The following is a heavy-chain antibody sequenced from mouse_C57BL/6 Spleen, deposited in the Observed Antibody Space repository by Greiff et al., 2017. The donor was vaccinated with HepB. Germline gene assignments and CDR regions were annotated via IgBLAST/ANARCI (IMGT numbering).Heavy chain of an antibody. CDR1: GYTFTSYW. V-gene: IGHV1-53*01. CDR2: INPSNGGT. CDR3: ARGRGLLWYFDV. D-gene: IGHD2-3*01. J-gene: IGHJ1*03. Sequence: QVQLQQSGTELVKPGASVKLSCKASGYTFTSYWMHWVKQRPGQGLEWIGNINPSNGGTNYNEKFKSKATLTVDKSSSTAYMQLSSLTSEDSAVYYCARGRGLLWYFDVWGTGTTVTVSS.